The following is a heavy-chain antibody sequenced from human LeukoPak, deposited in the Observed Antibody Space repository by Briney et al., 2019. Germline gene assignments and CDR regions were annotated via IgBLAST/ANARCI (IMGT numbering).Heavy chain of an antibody. D-gene: IGHD5-12*01. CDR2: IYYSGST. J-gene: IGHJ6*03. CDR3: ARDGPRTTIVNFYYYYMDV. V-gene: IGHV4-59*01. CDR1: GGSISSYY. Sequence: SETLSLTCTVSGGSISSYYWSWIRQPPGKGLEWIGYIYYSGSTNYNPSLKSRVTISVDTSKNQFPLKLSSVTAADTAVYYCARDGPRTTIVNFYYYYMDVWGKGTTVTVSS.